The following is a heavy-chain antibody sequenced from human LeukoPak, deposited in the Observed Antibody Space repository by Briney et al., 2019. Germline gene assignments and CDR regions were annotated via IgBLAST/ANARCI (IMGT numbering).Heavy chain of an antibody. CDR2: INHSGST. V-gene: IGHV4-39*07. Sequence: PSETLSLTCTVSGGSISSSSYYWGWIRQPPGKGLEWIGEINHSGSTNYNPSLKSRVTISVDTSKNQFSLKLSSVTAADTAVYYCARLRGYSGYGGYWGQGTLVTVSS. CDR1: GGSISSSSYY. D-gene: IGHD5-12*01. J-gene: IGHJ4*02. CDR3: ARLRGYSGYGGY.